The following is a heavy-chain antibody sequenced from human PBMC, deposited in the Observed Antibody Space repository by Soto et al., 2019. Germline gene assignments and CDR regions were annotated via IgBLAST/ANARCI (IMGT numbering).Heavy chain of an antibody. J-gene: IGHJ4*02. CDR2: ISKSDYT. CDR3: AREDSIIIPAVSDF. D-gene: IGHD2-2*01. V-gene: IGHV3-21*01. CDR1: GFAFNNYG. Sequence: GGSLRLSCTVSGFAFNNYGINWVRQAPGKGLEWVSSISKSDYTYYSDSVKGRFTISRDNAKNSVSLQMNTLRVEDTAVYYCAREDSIIIPAVSDFWGEGTLVTVSS.